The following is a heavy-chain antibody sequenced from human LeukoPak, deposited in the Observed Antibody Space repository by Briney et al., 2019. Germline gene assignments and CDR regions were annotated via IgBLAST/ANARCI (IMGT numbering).Heavy chain of an antibody. Sequence: PSETLSLTCTVSGGSISSIGYYWGWIRQPPGKGLEWIGNMYYSGSTYYNPSLKSRVNISVDTSMNQYSLNLSSVTAADTAVYYCVGDSSGYYDFDYWGQGALVTVSS. CDR1: GGSISSIGYY. CDR3: VGDSSGYYDFDY. J-gene: IGHJ4*02. V-gene: IGHV4-39*02. D-gene: IGHD3-22*01. CDR2: MYYSGST.